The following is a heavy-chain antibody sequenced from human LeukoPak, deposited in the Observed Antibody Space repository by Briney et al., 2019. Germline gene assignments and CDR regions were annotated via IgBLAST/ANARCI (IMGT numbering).Heavy chain of an antibody. CDR1: GFTVSSNY. J-gene: IGHJ3*02. CDR3: AREYYDNSGGEDAFDI. V-gene: IGHV3-53*01. CDR2: IYSGGST. D-gene: IGHD3-22*01. Sequence: PGGSLRLSCAASGFTVSSNYMNWVRQAPGKGLEWVSVIYSGGSTFYADSVEGRFTISRDNSNNTLYLQMNSLRDVDTAMYYCAREYYDNSGGEDAFDIWGPGTMVTVSS.